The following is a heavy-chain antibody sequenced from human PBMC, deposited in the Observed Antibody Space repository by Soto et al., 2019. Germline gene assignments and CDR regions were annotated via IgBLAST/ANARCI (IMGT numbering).Heavy chain of an antibody. CDR1: GDSVSSNSAA. CDR2: TYYRSKWYN. J-gene: IGHJ4*02. CDR3: ARGYYDILTGYWTIDY. D-gene: IGHD3-9*01. Sequence: SQTLSLTGAISGDSVSSNSAAWNWIRQSPSRGLEWLGRTYYRSKWYNDYAVSVKSRITINPDTSKNQFSLQLNSVTPEDTAVYYCARGYYDILTGYWTIDYWGQGTLVTVSS. V-gene: IGHV6-1*01.